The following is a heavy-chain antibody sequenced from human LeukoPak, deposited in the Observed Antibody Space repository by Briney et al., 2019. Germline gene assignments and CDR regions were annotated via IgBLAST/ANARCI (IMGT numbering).Heavy chain of an antibody. CDR1: GGSISSSNW. CDR3: ARDPGIAVAGQDRDDY. D-gene: IGHD6-19*01. CDR2: IYHSGST. V-gene: IGHV4-4*02. Sequence: SGTLSLTCAVSGGSISSSNWWSWVRQPPGKGLEWIGEIYHSGSTNYNPSPKSRVTISVDTSKNQFSLKLSSVTAADTAVYYCARDPGIAVAGQDRDDYWGQGTLVTVSS. J-gene: IGHJ4*02.